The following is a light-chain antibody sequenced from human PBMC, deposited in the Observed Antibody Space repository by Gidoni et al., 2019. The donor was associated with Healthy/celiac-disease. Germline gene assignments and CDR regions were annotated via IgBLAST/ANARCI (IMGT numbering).Light chain of an antibody. CDR1: QSISSY. V-gene: IGKV1-39*01. CDR2: AAS. Sequence: DIQMTQSPSSLSASVGDRVTITCRASQSISSYVNWYQQKPGKAPKLLIYAASSLQSGVPSRFSGSGSGTDFTLTISSLQPEDFATYYCQQSYSTGVTFGGGTKVEIK. J-gene: IGKJ4*01. CDR3: QQSYSTGVT.